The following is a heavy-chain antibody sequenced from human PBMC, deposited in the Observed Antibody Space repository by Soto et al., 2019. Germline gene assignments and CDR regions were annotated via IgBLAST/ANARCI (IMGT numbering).Heavy chain of an antibody. D-gene: IGHD3-22*01. Sequence: QVQLVQSGAEVKKPGSSVKVSCKASGGTFSSYTISWVRQAPGQGLEWMGRIIPILGIANYAQKFQGRVTITEDKSTSTAYMELSSLRSEDTAVYYCAREENYDSSGYHWGQGTLVTVSS. CDR1: GGTFSSYT. CDR3: AREENYDSSGYH. CDR2: IIPILGIA. V-gene: IGHV1-69*02. J-gene: IGHJ5*02.